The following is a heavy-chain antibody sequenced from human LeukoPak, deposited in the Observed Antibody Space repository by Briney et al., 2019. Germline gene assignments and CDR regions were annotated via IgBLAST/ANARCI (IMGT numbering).Heavy chain of an antibody. J-gene: IGHJ6*04. D-gene: IGHD1-7*01. Sequence: PSETLSLTCTVSGASISSGSNYWGWIRQPPGKGLEWIGSIHYSGSTYYNPSLKSRVTISVDTSKNQFSLELSSVTAADTSVYYCARRGGITGTTELDVWGKGTTVTVSS. V-gene: IGHV4-39*01. CDR3: ARRGGITGTTELDV. CDR1: GASISSGSNY. CDR2: IHYSGST.